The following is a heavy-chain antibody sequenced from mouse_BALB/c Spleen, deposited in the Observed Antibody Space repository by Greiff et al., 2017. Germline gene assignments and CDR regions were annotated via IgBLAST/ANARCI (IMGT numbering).Heavy chain of an antibody. V-gene: IGHV1-5*01. Sequence: EVQLQQSGTVLARPGASVKMSCKASGYSFTSYWMHWVKQRPGQGLEWIGAIYPGNSDTSYNQKFKGKAKLTAVTSASTAYMELSSLTNEDSAVYYCTRPITTDYYAMDYWGQGTSVTVSS. D-gene: IGHD1-2*01. CDR1: GYSFTSYW. CDR3: TRPITTDYYAMDY. J-gene: IGHJ4*01. CDR2: IYPGNSDT.